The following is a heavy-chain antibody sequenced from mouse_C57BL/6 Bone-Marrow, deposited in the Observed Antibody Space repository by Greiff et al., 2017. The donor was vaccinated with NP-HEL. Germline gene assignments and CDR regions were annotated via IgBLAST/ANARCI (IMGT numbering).Heavy chain of an antibody. D-gene: IGHD1-1*01. CDR2: ISSGGSYT. CDR1: GFTFSSYG. Sequence: EVKVVESGGDLVKPGGSLKLSCAASGFTFSSYGMSWVRQTPDKRLGWVATISSGGSYTYYPDSVKGRFTISRDNAKNTLYLQMSSLKSEDTAMYYCARHYYYGSSDYWGQGTTLKVSS. J-gene: IGHJ2*01. V-gene: IGHV5-6*01. CDR3: ARHYYYGSSDY.